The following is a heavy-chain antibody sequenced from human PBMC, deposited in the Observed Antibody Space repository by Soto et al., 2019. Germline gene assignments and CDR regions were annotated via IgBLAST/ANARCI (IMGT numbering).Heavy chain of an antibody. Sequence: QVQLQESGPGLVKPSQTLSLTCSVSGGSITSGDYYWSWVRQRPGKGLEWIGYLSYSGNSYYTPSLKSRLTISIDTAKNQFSLKLSSVTAADTAVYFCARARPVASRPYYDYYSMDVWGQGTTVTVS. CDR1: GGSITSGDYY. J-gene: IGHJ6*02. CDR2: LSYSGNS. CDR3: ARARPVASRPYYDYYSMDV. D-gene: IGHD6-6*01. V-gene: IGHV4-31*03.